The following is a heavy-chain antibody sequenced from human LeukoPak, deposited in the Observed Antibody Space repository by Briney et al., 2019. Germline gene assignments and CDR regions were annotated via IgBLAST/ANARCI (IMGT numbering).Heavy chain of an antibody. CDR3: AREGVGSSSNHLDY. CDR1: GGSLSSYY. D-gene: IGHD6-13*01. Sequence: PSETLSLTCTVSGGSLSSYYWSWIRQPPGKGLEWIGYISYSGSTNYNPSLKSRVTISVDTSKSQFSLRLTSVTAADTAVYYCAREGVGSSSNHLDYWGQGTLVTVSS. CDR2: ISYSGST. J-gene: IGHJ4*02. V-gene: IGHV4-59*01.